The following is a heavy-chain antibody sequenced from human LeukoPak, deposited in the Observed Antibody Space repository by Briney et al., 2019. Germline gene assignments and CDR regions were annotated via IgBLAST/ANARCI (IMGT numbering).Heavy chain of an antibody. Sequence: GGSLRLSCAASGFTFSNYWMHWVRQAPGKGLVWVSRINSDGSSRNYVDSVKGRFTISRDNAKNTLYLQMNSLRAEDTAVYYCASASSHRIAAGGDYWGQGTLVTVSS. CDR3: ASASSHRIAAGGDY. V-gene: IGHV3-74*01. CDR1: GFTFSNYW. CDR2: INSDGSSR. J-gene: IGHJ4*02. D-gene: IGHD6-13*01.